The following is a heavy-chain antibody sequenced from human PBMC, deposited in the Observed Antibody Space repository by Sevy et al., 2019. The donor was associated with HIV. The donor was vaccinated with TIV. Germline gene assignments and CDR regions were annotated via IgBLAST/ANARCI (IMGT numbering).Heavy chain of an antibody. Sequence: GGSLRLSCAASGFTFSNYGMHWVRQAPGKGLEWVAVIWYDGSNKFYADSVKGRFTISRDNSKNTLYLQMNSLRAEETAVYYCAKTGPRSGWVSYYYYYMDVWGKGTTVTVSS. V-gene: IGHV3-33*06. J-gene: IGHJ6*03. CDR3: AKTGPRSGWVSYYYYYMDV. CDR1: GFTFSNYG. D-gene: IGHD6-19*01. CDR2: IWYDGSNK.